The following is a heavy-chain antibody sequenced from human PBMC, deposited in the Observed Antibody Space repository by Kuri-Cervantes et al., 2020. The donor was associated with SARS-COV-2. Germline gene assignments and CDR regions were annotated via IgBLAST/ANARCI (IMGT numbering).Heavy chain of an antibody. CDR2: ISSSSSYI. V-gene: IGHV3-21*01. CDR1: GFTFSSYS. D-gene: IGHD2-15*01. CDR3: ARDPPSPYCSGGSCRTDV. Sequence: GGSPRLSCAASGFTFSSYSMNWVRQAPGEGLEWVSSISSSSSYIYYADSVKGRFTISRDNAKNSLYLQMNSLRAEDTAVYYCARDPPSPYCSGGSCRTDVWGQGTTVTVSS. J-gene: IGHJ6*02.